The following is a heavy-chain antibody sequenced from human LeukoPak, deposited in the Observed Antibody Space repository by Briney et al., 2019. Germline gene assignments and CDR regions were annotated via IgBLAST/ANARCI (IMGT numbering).Heavy chain of an antibody. D-gene: IGHD1/OR15-1a*01. V-gene: IGHV4-34*01. CDR1: GGSFSGYY. Sequence: SETLSLTCAVYGGSFSGYYWSWIRQPPGKGLGWIGEINHSGSTNYNPSLKSRVTISVDTSKNQFSLKLSSVTAADTAVYYCARRNRSTPPLYCFDYWGQGTLVTVSS. CDR2: INHSGST. J-gene: IGHJ4*02. CDR3: ARRNRSTPPLYCFDY.